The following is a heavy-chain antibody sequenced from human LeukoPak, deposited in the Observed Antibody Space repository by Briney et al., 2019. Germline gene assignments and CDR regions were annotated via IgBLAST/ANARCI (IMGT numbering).Heavy chain of an antibody. CDR2: IDPSDSYA. Sequence: GESLRISCKGSGYSFTSYWISWVRQMPGKGLEWMGRIDPSDSYANYSPSFQGHVTISIDKSITTAYLQWSSLKASDTAMYYCARQVDVGNSYGFHFYGLDVWGQGATVTVSS. CDR1: GYSFTSYW. D-gene: IGHD5-18*01. J-gene: IGHJ6*02. V-gene: IGHV5-10-1*01. CDR3: ARQVDVGNSYGFHFYGLDV.